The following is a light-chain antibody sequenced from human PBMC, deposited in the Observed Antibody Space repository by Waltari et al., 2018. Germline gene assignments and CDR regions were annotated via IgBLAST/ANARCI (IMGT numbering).Light chain of an antibody. J-gene: IGLJ1*01. CDR3: SSFADSYNYV. CDR2: EVS. Sequence: QSALTQPPSASGSPGQSVTISCTGTSSDVGKYNHVSWHQQYPGKTPKLMVCEVSKRPSGVPDRCSGSKSGITASLTLSGLQADDDADYYCSSFADSYNYVFGAGTKVTVL. CDR1: SSDVGKYNH. V-gene: IGLV2-8*01.